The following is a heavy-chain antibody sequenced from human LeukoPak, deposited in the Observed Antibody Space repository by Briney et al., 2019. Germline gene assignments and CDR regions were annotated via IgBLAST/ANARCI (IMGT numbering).Heavy chain of an antibody. Sequence: ASVKVSCKASGYSFTKYDMNWVRQAPGQGLEWMGWINTNTGNPTYAQGFTGRFVFSLDTSVSTAYLQISSLKAEDTAVYYCARNNADGEGRFSYWGQGTLVTVSS. V-gene: IGHV7-4-1*02. CDR2: INTNTGNP. J-gene: IGHJ4*02. D-gene: IGHD3-10*01. CDR3: ARNNADGEGRFSY. CDR1: GYSFTKYD.